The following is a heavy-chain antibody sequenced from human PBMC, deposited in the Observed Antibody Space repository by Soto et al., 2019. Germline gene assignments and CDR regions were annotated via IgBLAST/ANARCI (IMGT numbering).Heavy chain of an antibody. D-gene: IGHD3-22*01. CDR3: AKDYRAEGVEVDGFDF. CDR2: IRGSGVST. CDR1: GFTFSSYA. V-gene: IGHV3-23*01. Sequence: GGSLRLSCAASGFTFSSYAMSWVRQAPGKGLEWVSAIRGSGVSTYYADSEKGRFTISRDNSKNTLYLQMNSLRAEDTVVYYFAKDYRAEGVEVDGFDFWGQGTMVTVSS. J-gene: IGHJ3*01.